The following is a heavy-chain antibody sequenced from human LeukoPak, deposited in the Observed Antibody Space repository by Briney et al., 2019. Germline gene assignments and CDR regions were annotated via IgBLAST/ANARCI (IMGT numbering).Heavy chain of an antibody. V-gene: IGHV4-34*01. D-gene: IGHD2-2*01. J-gene: IGHJ4*02. CDR1: GGPFSGYY. CDR3: ARGYCSSTSCYALGFDY. Sequence: SETLSLTCAVYGGPFSGYYWSWIRQPPGKGLEWIGEINHSGSTNYNPSLKSRVTISVDSDSSKNHFSLKLRSVTAADTAVYYCARGYCSSTSCYALGFDYWGQGTLVTVSS. CDR2: INHSGST.